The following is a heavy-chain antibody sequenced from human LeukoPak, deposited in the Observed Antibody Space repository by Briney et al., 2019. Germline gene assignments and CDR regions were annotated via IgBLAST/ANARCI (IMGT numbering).Heavy chain of an antibody. V-gene: IGHV3-53*01. CDR1: GFTVSSNY. CDR3: ARETGLNYDILTGYYTRGYFDY. Sequence: PGGSLRLSCAASGFTVSSNYMSWVRQAPGKGLEWVSVIYSGGSTYYADSVKGRFTISRDNSKNTLYLRMNSLRAEDTAVYYCARETGLNYDILTGYYTRGYFDYWGQGTLVTVSS. CDR2: IYSGGST. D-gene: IGHD3-9*01. J-gene: IGHJ4*02.